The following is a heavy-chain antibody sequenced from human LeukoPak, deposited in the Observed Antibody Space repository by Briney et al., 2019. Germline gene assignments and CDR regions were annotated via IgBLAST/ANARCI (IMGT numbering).Heavy chain of an antibody. J-gene: IGHJ5*02. CDR3: ARGYCSSTSCSPPSP. CDR2: ILYDGRNK. Sequence: GGSLRLSCAAPGFTFSSYAMHWVRQAPGKGLEWVAVILYDGRNKFYADSVKGRFTISRDNSKNTLFLQMNSLRAEDTAVYYCARGYCSSTSCSPPSPWGQGTLVTVSS. V-gene: IGHV3-30*04. CDR1: GFTFSSYA. D-gene: IGHD2-2*01.